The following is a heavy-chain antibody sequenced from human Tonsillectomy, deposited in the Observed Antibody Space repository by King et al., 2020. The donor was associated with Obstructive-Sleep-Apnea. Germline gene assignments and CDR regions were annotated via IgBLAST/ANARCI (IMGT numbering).Heavy chain of an antibody. CDR2: IYYSGKT. V-gene: IGHV4-39*07. CDR1: GVSIRSSSYY. Sequence: LQLQESGPGLVKPSETLSLTCTVSGVSIRSSSYYWGWIRQPPGKGLEWIGSIYYSGKTYSNPSLKSRVTISVDTSKNQFSLKLSSVTAADTAVYYCARGWGSFDYWGQGTLVTVSS. J-gene: IGHJ4*02. D-gene: IGHD3-16*01. CDR3: ARGWGSFDY.